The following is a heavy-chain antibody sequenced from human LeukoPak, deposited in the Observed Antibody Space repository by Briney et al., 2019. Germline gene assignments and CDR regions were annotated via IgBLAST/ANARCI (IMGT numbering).Heavy chain of an antibody. CDR1: GFTFSRYK. D-gene: IGHD3-9*01. CDR3: ARAHYAILTGNYKWTPDY. V-gene: IGHV3-21*01. CDR2: INSGGSDK. J-gene: IGHJ4*01. Sequence: GGALRLSCAASGFTFSRYKMNGVRQAPGRGLEWVSSINSGGSDKYYADSVRGQFTASRANAKNSLYLQMNSLRAEDEAMYYCARAHYAILTGNYKWTPDYWGQGTLVTVSS.